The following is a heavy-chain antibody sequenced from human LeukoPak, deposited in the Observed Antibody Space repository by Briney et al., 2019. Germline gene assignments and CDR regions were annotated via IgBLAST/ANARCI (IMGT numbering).Heavy chain of an antibody. J-gene: IGHJ2*01. Sequence: SCKASEYTFTAYYMHWVRQAPGQGLEWMANIKPDGSWKSYVDSVKGRFIISRDNAKKSLYMEMNSLRAEDTAVYYCASPLVESSGNVHFGLWGRGTLVTVSS. D-gene: IGHD4-23*01. CDR3: ASPLVESSGNVHFGL. V-gene: IGHV3-7*05. CDR2: IKPDGSWK. CDR1: EYTFTAYY.